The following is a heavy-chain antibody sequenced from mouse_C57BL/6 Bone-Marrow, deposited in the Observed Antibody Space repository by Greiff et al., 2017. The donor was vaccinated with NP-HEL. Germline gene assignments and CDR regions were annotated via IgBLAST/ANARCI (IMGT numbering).Heavy chain of an antibody. V-gene: IGHV1-87*01. Sequence: QVQLQQSGPELARPWASVKISCQASYTSFRRVHFAMRDTNHGKQWGKQGPGQGLEWIGAIYPGNGDSRYNQKCKGKATLTADKSSSTAYTQLSSLTSEDSAVYYCAGNCDYWGQGTTLTVSS. CDR3: SEDSAVYYCAGNCDY. CDR1: YTSFRRVH. J-gene: IGHJ2*01. CDR2: GQGLEWIG.